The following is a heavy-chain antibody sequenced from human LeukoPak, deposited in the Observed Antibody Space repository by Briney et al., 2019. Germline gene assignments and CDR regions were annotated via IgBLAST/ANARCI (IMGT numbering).Heavy chain of an antibody. CDR3: ARDVDTSSHFSCFDP. V-gene: IGHV3-33*01. J-gene: IGHJ5*02. CDR2: LWADGNKK. D-gene: IGHD5-18*01. Sequence: TGGSLRLSCAASGFIFSNYGMHWVRQAPGKGLEWVAVLWADGNKKQYIDSVKGRFTISRDTSRNTLYLQMNSLRVEDTAVYYCARDVDTSSHFSCFDPWGQGTLVTVSS. CDR1: GFIFSNYG.